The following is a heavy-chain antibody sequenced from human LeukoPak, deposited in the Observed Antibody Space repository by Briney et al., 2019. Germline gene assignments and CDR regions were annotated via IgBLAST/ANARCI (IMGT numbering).Heavy chain of an antibody. CDR1: GGSFSGYY. J-gene: IGHJ4*02. CDR2: INHSGST. D-gene: IGHD1-26*01. Sequence: PSETLSLTCAVYGGSFSGYYWSWIRQPPGKGLEWIGEINHSGSTNYNPSLKSRLTISVDTSKNQLFLKLTSVTAADTAVYYCARAAYSGSYHSDYWGQGTLVTVSS. CDR3: ARAAYSGSYHSDY. V-gene: IGHV4-34*01.